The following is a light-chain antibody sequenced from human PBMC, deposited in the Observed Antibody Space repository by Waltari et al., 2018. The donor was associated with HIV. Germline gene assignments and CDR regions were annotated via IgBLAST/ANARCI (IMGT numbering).Light chain of an antibody. CDR1: QNVFYSSNNKNY. CDR2: WAS. CDR3: QQYLNTPWT. V-gene: IGKV4-1*01. Sequence: DIVMTQSPDSLAVSLGERATINCTSTQNVFYSSNNKNYLAWYQQKPRQPPKLLIYWASTRASGVPERFSGSGSGTDFTLTISSLQAEDVAIYYCQQYLNTPWTFGQGTKVEVK. J-gene: IGKJ1*01.